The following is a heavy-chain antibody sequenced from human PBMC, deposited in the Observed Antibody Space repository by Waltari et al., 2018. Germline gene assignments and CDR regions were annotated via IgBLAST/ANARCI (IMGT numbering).Heavy chain of an antibody. CDR2: TTPTSANT. CDR3: ARVAWDYYYMDV. CDR1: GYTFTSYD. V-gene: IGHV1-8*03. Sequence: QVQLVQSGAEVKKPGASVKVSCTASGYTFTSYDINWLRQATAQGLEWMGWTTPTSANTGYAQKLQGRVTITRTTSISTSYMELSSLRSEDTAVYYCARVAWDYYYMDVWGKGTTVTISS. D-gene: IGHD2-15*01. J-gene: IGHJ6*03.